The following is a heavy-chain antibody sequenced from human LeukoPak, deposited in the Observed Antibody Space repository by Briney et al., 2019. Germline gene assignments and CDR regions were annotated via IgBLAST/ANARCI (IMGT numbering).Heavy chain of an antibody. CDR3: ARQDSSGYYYSY. J-gene: IGHJ4*02. D-gene: IGHD3-22*01. Sequence: GESLKISCKGSGHSFTSYWISWVRQMPGKGLEWMGRIDPSDSYTNYSPSFQGHVTISADKSISTAYLQWSSLKASDTAMYYCARQDSSGYYYSYWGQGTLVTVSS. CDR2: IDPSDSYT. V-gene: IGHV5-10-1*01. CDR1: GHSFTSYW.